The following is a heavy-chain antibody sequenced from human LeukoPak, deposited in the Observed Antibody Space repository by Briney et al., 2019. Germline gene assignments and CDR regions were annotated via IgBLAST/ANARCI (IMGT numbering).Heavy chain of an antibody. CDR1: GFRFSDYS. V-gene: IGHV3-48*02. CDR3: ARNTIFHP. CDR2: ISSSDSTT. D-gene: IGHD3-9*01. J-gene: IGHJ5*02. Sequence: TGGSLRLSCEASGFRFSDYSMNWVRQTPGKGLQWISYISSSDSTTYYTDSVRGRFTISRDNAKSSLYLLMNSLRDEDTGIYYCARNTIFHPWGQGTLVTASS.